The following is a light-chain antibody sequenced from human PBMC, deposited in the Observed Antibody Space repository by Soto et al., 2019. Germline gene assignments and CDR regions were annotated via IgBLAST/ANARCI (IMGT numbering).Light chain of an antibody. V-gene: IGKV3-20*01. CDR2: GAS. J-gene: IGKJ2*01. Sequence: EIVLTQSPGTLSLSPGERATLSCRASQTVSSSLAWYQQKPGQAPRLLIYGASSRATDIPDRFSGSGSGTDFTLTISGLEPEDCAVYYCQQYGSSYTFGQGTKLEIK. CDR1: QTVSSS. CDR3: QQYGSSYT.